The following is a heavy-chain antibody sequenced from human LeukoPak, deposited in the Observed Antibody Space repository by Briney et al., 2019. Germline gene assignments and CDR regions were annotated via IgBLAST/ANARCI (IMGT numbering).Heavy chain of an antibody. CDR1: GFTFSSYA. D-gene: IGHD5-12*01. CDR2: ISYDGSNK. CDR3: ARVIGYGAGFDP. Sequence: GGSLRLSCAASGFTFSSYAMHWVRQAPGKGLEWVAVISYDGSNKYYADSVKGRFTISRDSSKNTLYLQMNSLRAEDTAVYYCARVIGYGAGFDPWGQGTLVTVSS. V-gene: IGHV3-30*14. J-gene: IGHJ5*02.